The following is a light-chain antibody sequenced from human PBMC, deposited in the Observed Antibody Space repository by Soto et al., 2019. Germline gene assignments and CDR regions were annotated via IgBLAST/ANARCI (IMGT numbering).Light chain of an antibody. Sequence: GDRVTITCRASQNINNWLAWYQQKPGKAPKFLIYDASSLESGVPSRFSGSGSGTEFTLTISILQPDDSATYYCQQYSSYPLTFGQGTKLEIK. V-gene: IGKV1-5*01. CDR1: QNINNW. CDR3: QQYSSYPLT. CDR2: DAS. J-gene: IGKJ2*01.